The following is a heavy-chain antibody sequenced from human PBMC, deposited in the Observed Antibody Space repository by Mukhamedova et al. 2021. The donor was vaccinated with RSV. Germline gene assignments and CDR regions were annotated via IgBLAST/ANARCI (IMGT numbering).Heavy chain of an antibody. V-gene: IGHV3-11*05. Sequence: FTENYMTWVRQVPGKGLEWVAYISPFSTYTNIAESVKGRFTISRDDAKNSLFLHMESLRPDDTAVYYCARGQTLVSSWGRGTLVT. CDR2: ISPFST. J-gene: IGHJ5*01. CDR1: FTENY. CDR3: ARGQTLVSS. D-gene: IGHD3-9*01.